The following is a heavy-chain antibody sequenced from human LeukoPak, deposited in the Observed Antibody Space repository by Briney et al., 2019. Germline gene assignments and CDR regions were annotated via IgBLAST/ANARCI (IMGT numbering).Heavy chain of an antibody. V-gene: IGHV3-11*01. CDR1: GFTFSDYY. CDR3: ARQIFYGGSYYWSAFDI. D-gene: IGHD1-26*01. J-gene: IGHJ3*02. CDR2: ISSSGSTI. Sequence: GGSLRLPCAASGFTFSDYYMSWIRQAPGKGLEWVSYISSSGSTIYYADSVKGRFTISRDNAKNSLYLQMNSLRAEDTAVYYCARQIFYGGSYYWSAFDIWGQGTMVTVSS.